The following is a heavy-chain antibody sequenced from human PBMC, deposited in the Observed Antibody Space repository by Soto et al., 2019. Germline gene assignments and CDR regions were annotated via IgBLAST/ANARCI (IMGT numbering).Heavy chain of an antibody. D-gene: IGHD2-2*01. J-gene: IGHJ4*02. V-gene: IGHV3-11*01. CDR3: VREKKTDPYLGNY. CDR1: GFIIIDYY. CDR2: ISDTGTDT. Sequence: SLRLSCAAAGFIIIDYYIGRFRMDPGKGLEWISYISDTGTDTYLADPVKGRFTVSRDNAENSVHLQMNSLRAEDIVIYYCVREKKTDPYLGNYWGQRIQGTVPS.